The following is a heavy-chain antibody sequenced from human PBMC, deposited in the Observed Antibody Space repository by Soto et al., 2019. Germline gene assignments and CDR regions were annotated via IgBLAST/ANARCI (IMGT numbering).Heavy chain of an antibody. J-gene: IGHJ6*03. V-gene: IGHV4-34*01. CDR2: INHSGST. Sequence: PSETLSLTCAVYGGSFSGYYLSWIRQPPGKGLEWIGEINHSGSTNYNPSLKSRVTISVDTSKNQFSLKLSSVTAADTAVYYCARWKGYCSGGSCYSYYYYYMDVWGKGTTVTVS. CDR3: ARWKGYCSGGSCYSYYYYYMDV. CDR1: GGSFSGYY. D-gene: IGHD2-15*01.